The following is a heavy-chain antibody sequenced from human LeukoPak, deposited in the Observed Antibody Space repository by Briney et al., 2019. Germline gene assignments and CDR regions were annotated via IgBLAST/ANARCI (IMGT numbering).Heavy chain of an antibody. D-gene: IGHD3-22*01. J-gene: IGHJ3*02. CDR2: ISGSGDRT. CDR3: AKDGATSYYDSSGAYWADAFDI. Sequence: GGSLRLSCAASGFTFSSSAMSWVRQAPGKGLEWVSTISGSGDRTYYADSVKGRFTISRDNSKNTLYLQMNSLRAEDTAVYYCAKDGATSYYDSSGAYWADAFDIWGQGTMVTVSS. CDR1: GFTFSSSA. V-gene: IGHV3-23*01.